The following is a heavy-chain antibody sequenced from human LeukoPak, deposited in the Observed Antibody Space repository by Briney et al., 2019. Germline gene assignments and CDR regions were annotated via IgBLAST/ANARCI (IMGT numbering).Heavy chain of an antibody. CDR1: GGSFSGYY. CDR3: ARSRGRTQYTVAGPNHPYYYGMDV. D-gene: IGHD6-19*01. CDR2: INHSGST. J-gene: IGHJ6*02. V-gene: IGHV4-34*01. Sequence: SETLSLTCAVYGGSFSGYYWSWIRQPPGKGLEWIGEINHSGSTNYNPSLKSRVTISVDTSKNQFSLKLSSVTAADTAVYYCARSRGRTQYTVAGPNHPYYYGMDVWGQGTTVTVSS.